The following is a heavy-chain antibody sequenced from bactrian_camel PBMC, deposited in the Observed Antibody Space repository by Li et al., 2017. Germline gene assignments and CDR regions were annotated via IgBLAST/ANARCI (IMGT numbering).Heavy chain of an antibody. CDR3: AKDLFTDYAR. CDR2: VYTGDGKT. CDR1: GFTFSSYY. J-gene: IGHJ4*01. D-gene: IGHD4*01. V-gene: IGHV3S1*01. Sequence: VQLVESGGGLVQPGGSLRLSCTGSGFTFSSYYMSWVRQAPGKGLEWVSTVYTGDGKTYSTDSVKGRFTISRDNTKNILYLQMNSLKSEDTALYYCAKDLFTDYARWGQGTQVTVS.